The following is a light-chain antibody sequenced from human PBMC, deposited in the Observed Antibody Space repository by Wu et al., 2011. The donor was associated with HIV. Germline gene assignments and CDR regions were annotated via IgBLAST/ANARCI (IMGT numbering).Light chain of an antibody. V-gene: IGKV3-20*01. CDR3: QRYGSSSYT. Sequence: CRASQRISSNLAWYQQKSGQAPRLLIYDATTRATGVPDRFSGSGSGTDFSLTISRLEPEDFAVYYCQRYGSSSYTFGQGTKLE. J-gene: IGKJ2*01. CDR1: QRISSN. CDR2: DAT.